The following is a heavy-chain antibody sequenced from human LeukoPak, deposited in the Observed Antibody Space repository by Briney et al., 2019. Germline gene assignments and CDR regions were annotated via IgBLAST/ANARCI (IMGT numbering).Heavy chain of an antibody. CDR2: IKRDRSEK. V-gene: IGHV3-7*01. Sequence: GGSLRLSCAASGFTFSTYWMTWVRQAPGKGLEWVANIKRDRSEKYYVESVKGRFTISRDNAKNSLYLQMSGLRAEDTAVYYCARSGYYYDSSYMDVWGKGTTVTVSS. J-gene: IGHJ6*03. CDR3: ARSGYYYDSSYMDV. CDR1: GFTFSTYW. D-gene: IGHD3-22*01.